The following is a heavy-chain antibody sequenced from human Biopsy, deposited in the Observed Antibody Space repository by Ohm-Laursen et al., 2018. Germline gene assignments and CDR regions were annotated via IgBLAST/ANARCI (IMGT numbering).Heavy chain of an antibody. CDR3: AKCMTGGSNYYFHH. J-gene: IGHJ4*02. CDR2: INGSGGST. Sequence: SLRLSCAASGFTFSSHAMSWVRQAPGKGLECVSVINGSGGSTYYADPVKGRFTISRDNSKNTLYLQMNSLRVEDRAVYYCAKCMTGGSNYYFHHCGQGTLVTVSS. V-gene: IGHV3-23*01. CDR1: GFTFSSHA. D-gene: IGHD2-8*01.